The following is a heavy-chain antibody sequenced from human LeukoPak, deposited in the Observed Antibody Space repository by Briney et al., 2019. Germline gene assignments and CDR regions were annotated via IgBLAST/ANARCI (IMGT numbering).Heavy chain of an antibody. Sequence: GVSVKVSCKASGYTFTSYGISWVRQAPGQGLEWMGWISAYNGNTNYAQKLQGRVTMTTDTSTSTAYMELRSLRSDDTAVYYCARSDWELPTSGRVDFDYWGQGTLVTVSS. D-gene: IGHD1-26*01. CDR1: GYTFTSYG. J-gene: IGHJ4*02. V-gene: IGHV1-18*01. CDR2: ISAYNGNT. CDR3: ARSDWELPTSGRVDFDY.